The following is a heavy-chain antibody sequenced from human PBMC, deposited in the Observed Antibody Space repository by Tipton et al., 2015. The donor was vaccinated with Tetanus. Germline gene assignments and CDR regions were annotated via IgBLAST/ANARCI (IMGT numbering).Heavy chain of an antibody. V-gene: IGHV4-31*03. J-gene: IGHJ6*02. D-gene: IGHD1-1*01. CDR3: ARERYIHYGMDV. CDR2: IYDSGGI. CDR1: GGSISSGGYY. Sequence: TLSLTCIVSGGSISSGGYYWSWIRQHPGKGLEWIGYIYDSGGIYYNPSLKSRVSISIDTSKNQFSLKLSSVTAADTAAYYCARERYIHYGMDVWGQGTTVTVSS.